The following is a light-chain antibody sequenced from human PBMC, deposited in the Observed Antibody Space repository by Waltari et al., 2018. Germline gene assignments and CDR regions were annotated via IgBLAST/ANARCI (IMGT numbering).Light chain of an antibody. J-gene: IGLJ3*02. CDR2: DVT. V-gene: IGLV2-14*03. CDR3: ASYIGSALEL. Sequence: QSALTQPASVSGSPGQSITISCTGTNSDIGASNYVSWYQQHPGNAPILIIFDVTFRSAGVSNRFAGSKAGNTASLTISGLQAEDEADYFCASYIGSALELFGGGTRLTVL. CDR1: NSDIGASNY.